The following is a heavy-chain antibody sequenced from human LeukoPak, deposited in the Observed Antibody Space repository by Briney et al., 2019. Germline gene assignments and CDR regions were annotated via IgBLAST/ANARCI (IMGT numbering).Heavy chain of an antibody. CDR1: GGSIRSYY. CDR3: ARVIGDFDWLHSYYFDY. J-gene: IGHJ4*02. CDR2: IYYSGST. Sequence: SETLSLTCTVSGGSIRSYYLSWIRQPPGKGLEWIGYIYYSGSTNYNPSLKSRVTISVDTSKNQFSLKLSSVTAADTAVYYCARVIGDFDWLHSYYFDYWGQGTLVTVSS. D-gene: IGHD3-9*01. V-gene: IGHV4-59*01.